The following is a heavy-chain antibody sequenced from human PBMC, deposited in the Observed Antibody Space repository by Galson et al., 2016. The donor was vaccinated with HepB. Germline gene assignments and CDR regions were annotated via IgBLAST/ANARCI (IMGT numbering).Heavy chain of an antibody. CDR3: AKDISPRYDSSGYFTRRCMEL. V-gene: IGHV3-9*01. CDR1: GLRFDDHA. D-gene: IGHD3-22*01. J-gene: IGHJ1*01. CDR2: ISWNNGRI. Sequence: SLRLSCAGSGLRFDDHAFHWVRQAPGKGLEWVAGISWNNGRIGYADSVKGRFTITRDNTNNSLHLQMKTLRPEDTALYYCAKDISPRYDSSGYFTRRCMELWGQGTLVTVSS.